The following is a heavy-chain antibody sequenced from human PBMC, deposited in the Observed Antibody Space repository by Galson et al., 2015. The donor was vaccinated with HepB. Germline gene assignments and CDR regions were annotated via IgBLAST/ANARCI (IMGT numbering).Heavy chain of an antibody. J-gene: IGHJ4*02. D-gene: IGHD1-14*01. CDR3: DLGGNQPGVY. CDR2: ISGNGVST. Sequence: SLRLSCATSGFLFSSYNLHWVRQAPGKGLEWISVISGNGVSTHYANSVRGRFTISRDNSKNTLFLQMNSLRSEDTAVYYCDLGGNQPGVYWGQGTLVTVSS. V-gene: IGHV3-23*01. CDR1: GFLFSSYN.